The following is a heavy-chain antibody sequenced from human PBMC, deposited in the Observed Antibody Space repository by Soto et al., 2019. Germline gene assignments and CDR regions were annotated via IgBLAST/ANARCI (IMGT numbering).Heavy chain of an antibody. V-gene: IGHV3-48*02. CDR2: VSSTSNTI. CDR3: ARDPSTGTSPFDY. CDR1: GFTFSSYS. J-gene: IGHJ4*02. D-gene: IGHD1-1*01. Sequence: GGSLRLSCAASGFTFSSYSMNWVRQAPGKGLEWVSYVSSTSNTIYYADSVKGRFTISRDNAKNSLYLQMNSLRDEDTAVYYCARDPSTGTSPFDYWGQGTLVTVSS.